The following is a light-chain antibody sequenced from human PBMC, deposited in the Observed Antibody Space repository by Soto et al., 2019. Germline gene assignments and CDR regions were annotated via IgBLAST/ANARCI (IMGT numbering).Light chain of an antibody. CDR2: GAS. V-gene: IGKV3-20*01. J-gene: IGKJ4*01. CDR1: QSVSSSY. CDR3: QQYGSSPLT. Sequence: EIVLTQSPGTLSLSPGERATLSCRASQSVSSSYLAWYQQKPGQAPRLLIYGASSRATGIPDRFSGSGSGTDFTFTISRLEPEDFAVSSCQQYGSSPLTFGGGTKVDI.